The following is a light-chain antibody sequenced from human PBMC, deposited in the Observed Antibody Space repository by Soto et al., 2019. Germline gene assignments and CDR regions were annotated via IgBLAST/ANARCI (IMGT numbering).Light chain of an antibody. CDR2: RSN. CDR3: AAWDGSLSGVI. J-gene: IGLJ2*01. CDR1: SSNIGNNH. Sequence: QSVLTQPPSASGTPGQRVTISCSGSSSNIGNNHVYWYQQLPGTAPKLLIYRSNQRPSGVPDRFSGSRSGTSASLAISGLRSEEEADYHCAAWDGSLSGVIFGGGTKLTVL. V-gene: IGLV1-47*01.